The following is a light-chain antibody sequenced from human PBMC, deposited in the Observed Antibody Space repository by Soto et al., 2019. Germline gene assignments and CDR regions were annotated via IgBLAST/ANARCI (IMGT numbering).Light chain of an antibody. Sequence: VLTQSPGTLSLSPGDSATLSCRATQSILRNLAWYQHKTGQPPRLLIYGASTRATGIPGRLSGSGSGTELTLTISRLQSEDFAVYYCQNYYNWPRTCGQGTKVDIK. CDR1: QSILRN. V-gene: IGKV3-15*01. CDR2: GAS. CDR3: QNYYNWPRT. J-gene: IGKJ1*01.